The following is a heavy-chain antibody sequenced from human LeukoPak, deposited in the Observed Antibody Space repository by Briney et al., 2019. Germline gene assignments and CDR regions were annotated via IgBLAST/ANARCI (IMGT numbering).Heavy chain of an antibody. Sequence: GGSLRLSCAASGFTFSKFWMNWVRHTPGKGLEWVASIKQDGTEKYYADPVKGRFTISRDNGKNSLYLQMSSLRAEDTAIYYCATQSYYYDSSGYYTTWGQGTLVTVSS. CDR1: GFTFSKFW. J-gene: IGHJ4*02. D-gene: IGHD3-22*01. V-gene: IGHV3-7*01. CDR2: IKQDGTEK. CDR3: ATQSYYYDSSGYYTT.